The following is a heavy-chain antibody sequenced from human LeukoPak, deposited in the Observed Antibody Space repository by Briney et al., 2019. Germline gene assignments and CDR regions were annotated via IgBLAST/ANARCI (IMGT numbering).Heavy chain of an antibody. V-gene: IGHV1-2*02. Sequence: ASVTVSCKASGYTFTGYYMHWVRQAPGQGLEWMGWINPNSGGTNYAQKFQGRVTMTRDTSIRTAYMELSRLRSDDTAVYYCARGADSSSWYEAFDIWGQGTMVTVSS. CDR2: INPNSGGT. D-gene: IGHD6-13*01. J-gene: IGHJ3*02. CDR3: ARGADSSSWYEAFDI. CDR1: GYTFTGYY.